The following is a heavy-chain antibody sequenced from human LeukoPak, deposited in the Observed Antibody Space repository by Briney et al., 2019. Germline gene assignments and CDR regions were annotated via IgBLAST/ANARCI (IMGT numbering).Heavy chain of an antibody. D-gene: IGHD2-2*01. CDR3: ARDSCGSPSCFDY. V-gene: IGHV3-33*01. Sequence: PGRSLRLSCTASGFTFSSYGMHWVRQAPGRGLEWVAAIQYDGSIEYYADSVKGRFTISRDQSKNTLFLQVNSLRAEDTAVYYRARDSCGSPSCFDYWGQGTLVTVSS. J-gene: IGHJ4*02. CDR2: IQYDGSIE. CDR1: GFTFSSYG.